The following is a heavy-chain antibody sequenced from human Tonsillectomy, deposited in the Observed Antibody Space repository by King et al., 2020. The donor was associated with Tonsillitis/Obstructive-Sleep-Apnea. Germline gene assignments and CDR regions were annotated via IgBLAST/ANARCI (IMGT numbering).Heavy chain of an antibody. CDR3: AKEAGHCSSTSCPTYYYYYMDV. CDR1: GFTFSSYG. CDR2: LSYDGSNK. D-gene: IGHD2-2*01. J-gene: IGHJ6*03. Sequence: VQLVESGGGVVQPGRSLRLSCAASGFTFSSYGMHWVRQAPGKGLEWVAVLSYDGSNKYYADSVRGLFTISRDNPKNTLYLQMNSLRAEDTAVYYCAKEAGHCSSTSCPTYYYYYMDVWGKGTTVTVSS. V-gene: IGHV3-30*18.